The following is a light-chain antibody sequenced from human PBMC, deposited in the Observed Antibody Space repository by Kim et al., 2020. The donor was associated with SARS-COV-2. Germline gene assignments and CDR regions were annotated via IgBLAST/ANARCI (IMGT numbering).Light chain of an antibody. Sequence: QSVLTQPPAASGTPGQRVTISCSGGSFNIGGNTVTWYQQVPGTAPKLLIHSDHQRPSGVPDRFSGSKSGTSASLAITALQSDDEADYYCAAWDDSLNGYVFGAGTKVTVL. CDR3: AAWDDSLNGYV. CDR2: SDH. J-gene: IGLJ1*01. CDR1: SFNIGGNT. V-gene: IGLV1-44*01.